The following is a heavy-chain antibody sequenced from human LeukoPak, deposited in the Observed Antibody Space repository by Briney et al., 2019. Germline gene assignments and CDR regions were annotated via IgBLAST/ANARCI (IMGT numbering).Heavy chain of an antibody. CDR1: GYTFTSYY. J-gene: IGHJ6*03. Sequence: ASVKVSCKASGYTFTSYYMHWVRQAPGQGLEWMGIINPSGGSTSYAQKFQGRVTMTRDTSTSTVYMELSSLRSEDTAVYYCARALVDTDYYYYYYMDVWGKGTTVTISS. CDR3: ARALVDTDYYYYYYMDV. D-gene: IGHD5-18*01. V-gene: IGHV1-46*01. CDR2: INPSGGST.